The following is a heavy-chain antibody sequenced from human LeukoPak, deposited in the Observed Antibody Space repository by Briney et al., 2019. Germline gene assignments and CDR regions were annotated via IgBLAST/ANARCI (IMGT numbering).Heavy chain of an antibody. Sequence: PSETLSLTCAVYGGSFSGYYWSWIRQPPGKGLEWIGEINHSGSTNYNPSLKSRVTISVDTAKNEFSLKLSSVTAADTAVYYCARGRITMVRGVTRGNWFDPGGQGTLVTVSS. CDR3: ARGRITMVRGVTRGNWFDP. CDR2: INHSGST. D-gene: IGHD3-10*01. V-gene: IGHV4-34*01. CDR1: GGSFSGYY. J-gene: IGHJ5*02.